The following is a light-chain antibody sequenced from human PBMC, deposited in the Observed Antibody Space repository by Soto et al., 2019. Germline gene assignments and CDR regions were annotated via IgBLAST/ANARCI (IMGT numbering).Light chain of an antibody. V-gene: IGKV3D-20*01. CDR2: DAS. CDR1: QSVSSSY. J-gene: IGKJ1*01. CDR3: QHYGYSLWT. Sequence: EIVLTQSPGTLSLSPGERATLSCRASQSVSSSYLAWYQQKPGLAPRLLIYDASSRATGIPDRFSGSGSGTDFTLTITRLEPEDFAVYYCQHYGYSLWTFGQGTKVDIK.